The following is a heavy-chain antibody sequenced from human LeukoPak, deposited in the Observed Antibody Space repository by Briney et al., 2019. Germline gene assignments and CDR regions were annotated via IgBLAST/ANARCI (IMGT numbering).Heavy chain of an antibody. D-gene: IGHD6-19*01. Sequence: SETLSLTCAVYGGSFSGYYWSWIRQPPGKGLEWIGEINHSGSTNYNPSLKSRVTISVDTSKNQFSLKLSSVTAADTAVYYCARAIARIAVAGTGHSDANLYDRWGEGILVAVSS. CDR1: GGSFSGYY. CDR3: ARAIARIAVAGTGHSDANLYDR. J-gene: IGHJ5*02. CDR2: INHSGST. V-gene: IGHV4-34*01.